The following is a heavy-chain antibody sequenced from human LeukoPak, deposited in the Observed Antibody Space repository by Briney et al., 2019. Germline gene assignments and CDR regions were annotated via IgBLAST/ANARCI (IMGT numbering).Heavy chain of an antibody. J-gene: IGHJ4*02. Sequence: KPGGSLRLSCEASGFTLSVYYMSWFRQAPGEGLEWIGYISSTGSYTTYADSVRGRFTISRDNAKSLLFLQMNNLRAEDTAVYYCARKLGGSQCGGDCFFDHWGQGTLVVVSS. CDR3: ARKLGGSQCGGDCFFDH. V-gene: IGHV3-11*03. D-gene: IGHD2-21*02. CDR1: GFTLSVYY. CDR2: ISSTGSYT.